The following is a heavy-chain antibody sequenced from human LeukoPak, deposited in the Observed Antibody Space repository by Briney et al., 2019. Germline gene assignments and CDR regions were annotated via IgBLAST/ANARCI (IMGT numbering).Heavy chain of an antibody. D-gene: IGHD3-22*01. CDR2: IFGSGAGT. J-gene: IGHJ4*02. CDR1: GFTFSTYA. Sequence: GGSLRLSCAASGFTFSTYAMSWVRQAPGKGLEWVSSIFGSGAGTHYADSVKGRFTISRDNSKNTLYLQMYSLRAEDTAVYYCAKDVNSSGYYLGFDYWGQGTLVTVSS. V-gene: IGHV3-23*01. CDR3: AKDVNSSGYYLGFDY.